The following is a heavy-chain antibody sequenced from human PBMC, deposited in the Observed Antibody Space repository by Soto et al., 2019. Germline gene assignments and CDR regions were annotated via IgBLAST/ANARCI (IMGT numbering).Heavy chain of an antibody. CDR1: GGSFSGYY. CDR3: AKRKAAAVPNRANYYYYYYMDV. V-gene: IGHV4-34*01. Sequence: SETLSLTCAVYGGSFSGYYWSWIRQPPGKGLEWIGEINHSGSTNYNPSLKSRVTISVDTSKNQFSLKLSSVTAADTAVYYCAKRKAAAVPNRANYYYYYYMDVWGKGTTVTVSS. D-gene: IGHD6-13*01. J-gene: IGHJ6*03. CDR2: INHSGST.